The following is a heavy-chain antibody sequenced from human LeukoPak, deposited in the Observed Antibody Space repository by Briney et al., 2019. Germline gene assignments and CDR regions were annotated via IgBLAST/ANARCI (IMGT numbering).Heavy chain of an antibody. CDR1: GGSISSSNYY. CDR2: IDKIGVGT. Sequence: ETLSLTCTVSGGSISSSNYYWGWIRQPPGKGLEWVSSIDKIGVGTYYADSVRGRFTISRDNSKNTLFLQMNSLRAEDSAVYYCAKDYVVGSIDYWGQGTLVTVSS. D-gene: IGHD2-21*01. CDR3: AKDYVVGSIDY. V-gene: IGHV3-23*01. J-gene: IGHJ4*02.